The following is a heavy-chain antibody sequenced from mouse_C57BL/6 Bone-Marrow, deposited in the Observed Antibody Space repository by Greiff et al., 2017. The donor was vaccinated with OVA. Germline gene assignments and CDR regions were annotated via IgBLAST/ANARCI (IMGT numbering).Heavy chain of an antibody. V-gene: IGHV2-2*01. CDR2: IWSGGST. D-gene: IGHD2-2*01. CDR3: ARNYPYGSYAMDY. CDR1: GFSLTSYG. J-gene: IGHJ4*01. Sequence: VHLVESGPGLVQPSQSLSITCTVSGFSLTSYGVHWVSQSPGKGLEWLGVIWSGGSTDYNAAFISRLSISKDNSKSQVFFKMNSLQADDTAIYYCARNYPYGSYAMDYWGQGTSVTVSS.